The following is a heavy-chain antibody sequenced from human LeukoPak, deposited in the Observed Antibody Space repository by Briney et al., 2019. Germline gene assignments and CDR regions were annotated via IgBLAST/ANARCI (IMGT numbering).Heavy chain of an antibody. CDR3: ARDTPGGFQH. CDR1: GGSFSGYY. Sequence: PSETLSLTCAVYGGSFSGYYWSWIRQPPGKGLEWIGEINHSGSTNYNPSLKSRVTISVDTSKNQFSLKLSSVTAADTAVYYCARDTPGGFQHWGQGTLVTVSS. V-gene: IGHV4-34*01. D-gene: IGHD1-14*01. CDR2: INHSGST. J-gene: IGHJ1*01.